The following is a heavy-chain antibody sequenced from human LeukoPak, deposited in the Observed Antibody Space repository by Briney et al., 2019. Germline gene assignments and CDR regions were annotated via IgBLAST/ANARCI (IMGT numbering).Heavy chain of an antibody. CDR1: GFTFSSYA. J-gene: IGHJ4*02. CDR3: ARDLGDIVATNNYFDY. V-gene: IGHV3-30-3*01. CDR2: ISYDGSNK. Sequence: GRSLRLSCAASGFTFSSYAMHWVRQAPGKGLEWVAVISYDGSNKYYADSVKGRFTISRDNSKNTLYLQTNSLRAEDTAVYYCARDLGDIVATNNYFDYWGQGTLVTVSS. D-gene: IGHD5-12*01.